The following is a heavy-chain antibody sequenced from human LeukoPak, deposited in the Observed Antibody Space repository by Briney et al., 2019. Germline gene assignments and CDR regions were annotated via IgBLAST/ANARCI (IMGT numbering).Heavy chain of an antibody. CDR2: MKPDGSEI. V-gene: IGHV3-7*01. J-gene: IGHJ4*02. CDR3: AKGKEADY. CDR1: GFTFTTYW. Sequence: PGGSLRLSCAASGFTFTTYWMSWVRQAPGKGLEWVANMKPDGSEIFYVDSVKGRFTISRDDAMNTLYLQMNSLRAEDTAVYYCAKGKEADYWGQGTLVTVSS.